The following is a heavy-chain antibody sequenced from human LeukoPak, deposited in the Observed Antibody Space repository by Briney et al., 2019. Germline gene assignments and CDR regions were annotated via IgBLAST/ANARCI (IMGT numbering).Heavy chain of an antibody. CDR2: ISYDGSNK. Sequence: GGSLRLSCAASGFTFSSYAMHWVRQAPGKGLEWVAVISYDGSNKYYADSGKGRFTISRDNSKNTLYLQMTSLRAEDTAVYYCARDGYCSSTSCPNRKKYSSSWPYNWFDPWGQGTLVTVSS. CDR1: GFTFSSYA. CDR3: ARDGYCSSTSCPNRKKYSSSWPYNWFDP. J-gene: IGHJ5*02. D-gene: IGHD2-2*03. V-gene: IGHV3-30*01.